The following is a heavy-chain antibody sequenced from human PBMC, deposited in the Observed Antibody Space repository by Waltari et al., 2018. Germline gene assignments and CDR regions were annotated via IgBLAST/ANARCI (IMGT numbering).Heavy chain of an antibody. CDR2: TYYRSKWYS. D-gene: IGHD3-3*01. CDR1: GDSVPRNSAS. CDR3: ARTTITVFGVVVGALDN. V-gene: IGHV6-1*01. J-gene: IGHJ4*02. Sequence: QVQLQQSGPGLVKPSQTLSLTCAISGDSVPRNSASWDWIRQSPSRGLEWLGRTYYRSKWYSHYAESVKSRMTINADTSKNEFSLQLTSVSPEDTGLYFCARTTITVFGVVVGALDNWGPGTLVTVSS.